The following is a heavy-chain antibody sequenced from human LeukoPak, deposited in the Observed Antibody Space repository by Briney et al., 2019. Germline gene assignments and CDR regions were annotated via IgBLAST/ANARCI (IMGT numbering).Heavy chain of an antibody. J-gene: IGHJ4*02. CDR3: ARDDYYDSSGYYYFGY. CDR2: FDPEDGET. D-gene: IGHD3-22*01. V-gene: IGHV1-24*01. CDR1: GYTLTELS. Sequence: ASVKVSCKVSGYTLTELSMHWVRQAPGKGLEWMGGFDPEDGETIYAQKFQGRVTITADKSTSTAYMELSSLRSEDTAVYYCARDDYYDSSGYYYFGYWGQGTLVTVSS.